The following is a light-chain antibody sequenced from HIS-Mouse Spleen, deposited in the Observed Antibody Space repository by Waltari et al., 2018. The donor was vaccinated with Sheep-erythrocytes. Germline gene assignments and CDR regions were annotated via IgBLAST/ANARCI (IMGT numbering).Light chain of an antibody. V-gene: IGLV2-23*01. J-gene: IGLJ3*02. CDR1: SSDVRSYHL. Sequence: QSALTQPASVSGSPGQSITLPCTGTSSDVRSYHLVPWYQQHPGKAPKPMIYEGSKRPSGVSNRFSGSKSGNTASLTISGLQAEDEADYYCCSYAGSSTPWVFGGGTKLTVL. CDR3: CSYAGSSTPWV. CDR2: EGS.